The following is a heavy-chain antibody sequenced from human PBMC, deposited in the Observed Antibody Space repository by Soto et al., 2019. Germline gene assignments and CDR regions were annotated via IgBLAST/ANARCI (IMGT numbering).Heavy chain of an antibody. D-gene: IGHD2-21*01. CDR3: TRHTLVIAIGTYNWFDP. Sequence: GGSLRLSCAASGFTFSGSAMHWVRQASGKGLEWVGRIRSKANSYATAYAASVKGRFTISRDDSKNTAYLQMNSLKTEDTAVYYCTRHTLVIAIGTYNWFDPWGQGTLVTVSS. J-gene: IGHJ5*02. V-gene: IGHV3-73*01. CDR2: IRSKANSYAT. CDR1: GFTFSGSA.